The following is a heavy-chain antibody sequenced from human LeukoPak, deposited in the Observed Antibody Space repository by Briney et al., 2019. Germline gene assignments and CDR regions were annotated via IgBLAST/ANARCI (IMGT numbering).Heavy chain of an antibody. D-gene: IGHD5-12*01. Sequence: PSETLSLTCTVSGGSISSYYWSWIRQPPGKGLEWIGYIYYSGSTNYNPSLKSRVTISVDTSKNQFSLKLGSVTAADTAVYYCARHGGGYSGYDLFIDYWGQGTLVTVSS. CDR3: ARHGGGYSGYDLFIDY. J-gene: IGHJ4*02. V-gene: IGHV4-59*08. CDR1: GGSISSYY. CDR2: IYYSGST.